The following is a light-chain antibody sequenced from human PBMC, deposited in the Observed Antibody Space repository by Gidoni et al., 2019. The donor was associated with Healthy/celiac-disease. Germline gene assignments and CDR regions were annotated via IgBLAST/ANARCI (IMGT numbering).Light chain of an antibody. J-gene: IGKJ2*01. CDR1: QSVSSSY. V-gene: IGKV3-20*01. CDR2: GGS. Sequence: EIVLTQSPGTLSLSPGERATLSCRASQSVSSSYLAWYQQKPGQAPRLLIYGGSSRATGTPDRFSGSGTGTDFTLTISRLETEDFAVYYCQQYGSSRYTLGQGTKLEIK. CDR3: QQYGSSRYT.